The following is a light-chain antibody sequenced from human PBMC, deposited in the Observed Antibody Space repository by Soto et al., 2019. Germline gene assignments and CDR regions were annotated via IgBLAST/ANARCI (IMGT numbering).Light chain of an antibody. J-gene: IGKJ3*01. Sequence: EFVLTQSPATLSLSPGERATLSCRASQSISSYLAWYQPKPGQAPRPLIYDASNWATDIPARFSGSGSGTDFTLNICSLEPEDCEVSYWQQRSNLLFGSGAQVEIK. CDR2: DAS. CDR1: QSISSY. CDR3: QQRSNLL. V-gene: IGKV3-11*01.